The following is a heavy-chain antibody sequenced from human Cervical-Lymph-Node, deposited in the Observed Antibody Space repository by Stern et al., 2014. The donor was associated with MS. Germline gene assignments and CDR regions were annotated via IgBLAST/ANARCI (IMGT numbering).Heavy chain of an antibody. Sequence: QVQLVESGGGVVQPGRSLRLSCAASGFTFSSYGMHWVRQAPGKGLEWVAVIWYDGSNKYYADSVKGRFTISRDNSKNTLYLQMNSLRAEDTAVYYCARDQGGGSGSYYYNWFDPWGQGTLVTVSS. CDR3: ARDQGGGSGSYYYNWFDP. CDR2: IWYDGSNK. V-gene: IGHV3-33*01. D-gene: IGHD3-10*01. J-gene: IGHJ5*02. CDR1: GFTFSSYG.